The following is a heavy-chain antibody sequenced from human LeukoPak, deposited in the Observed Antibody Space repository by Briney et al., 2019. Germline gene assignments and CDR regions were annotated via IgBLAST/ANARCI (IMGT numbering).Heavy chain of an antibody. V-gene: IGHV4-38-2*02. CDR3: AREAPISDSGSYYKSLGY. J-gene: IGHJ4*02. D-gene: IGHD3-10*01. CDR1: GGSISSYY. Sequence: SETLSLTCTVSGGSISSYYWSWIRQPPGKGLEWIASIYHSGKSYYNPSLESRVTISVDTSKNQISLKLRSVTAADTAVYYCAREAPISDSGSYYKSLGYWGQGTLATVSS. CDR2: IYHSGKS.